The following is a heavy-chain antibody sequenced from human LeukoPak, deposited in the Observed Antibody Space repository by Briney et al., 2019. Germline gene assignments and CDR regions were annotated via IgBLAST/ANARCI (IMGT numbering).Heavy chain of an antibody. Sequence: SETLSLTCTVSGGSISSYYWSWIRQPPGKGLEWIGYIYYSGSTNYNPSLKSRVTISVDTSKNQFSLKLSSVTAADTAVYYCARGGLEVAVRSVGLERYYFDYWGQGTLVTVSS. CDR1: GGSISSYY. J-gene: IGHJ4*02. CDR3: ARGGLEVAVRSVGLERYYFDY. D-gene: IGHD6-19*01. CDR2: IYYSGST. V-gene: IGHV4-59*01.